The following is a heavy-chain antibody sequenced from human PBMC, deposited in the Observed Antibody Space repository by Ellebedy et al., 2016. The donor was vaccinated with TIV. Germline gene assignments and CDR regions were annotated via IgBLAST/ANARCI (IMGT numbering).Heavy chain of an antibody. Sequence: SQTLSLTCAISGDSVSSNSAAWNWIRQSPSRGLEWLGRTYYRSKWYTDYAVSVKSRITINPDTSKNQFSLQLNSVTPEDTAVYYCAKDRVNYGGAPYNGMDIWGQGTTVTVSS. CDR3: AKDRVNYGGAPYNGMDI. V-gene: IGHV6-1*01. D-gene: IGHD3-10*01. CDR1: GDSVSSNSAA. CDR2: TYYRSKWYT. J-gene: IGHJ6*02.